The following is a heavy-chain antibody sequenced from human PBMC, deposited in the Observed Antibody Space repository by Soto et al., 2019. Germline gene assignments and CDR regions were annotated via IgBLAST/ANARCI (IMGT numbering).Heavy chain of an antibody. J-gene: IGHJ6*02. CDR2: IDYSGTT. CDR1: GDSIRSFTEH. CDR3: TREKWLATDFYGLDV. V-gene: IGHV4-39*02. Sequence: SETLSLTCIVSGDSIRSFTEHWGWIRQPPGKGLEWIGSIDYSGTTFFSPSLKSRVSISLDTSKNEFSLKVNSVTAADTAVYYCTREKWLATDFYGLDVWGQGTTVTVSS. D-gene: IGHD6-19*01.